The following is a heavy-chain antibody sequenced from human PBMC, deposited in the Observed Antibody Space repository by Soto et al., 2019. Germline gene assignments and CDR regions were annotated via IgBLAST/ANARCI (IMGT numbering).Heavy chain of an antibody. CDR3: TTDQGHGHSAPDY. D-gene: IGHD5-18*01. CDR2: IKSKTDGGTT. J-gene: IGHJ4*02. V-gene: IGHV3-15*07. Sequence: GGSLRLSCAASGFTFSNAWMNWVRQAPGKGLEWVGRIKSKTDGGTTDYAAPVKGRFTISRDDSKNTLYLQMNSLKTEDTAVYYCTTDQGHGHSAPDYWAQGTLVTVSS. CDR1: GFTFSNAW.